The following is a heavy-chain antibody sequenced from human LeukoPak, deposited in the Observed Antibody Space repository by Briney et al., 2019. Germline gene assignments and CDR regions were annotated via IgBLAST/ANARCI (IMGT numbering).Heavy chain of an antibody. J-gene: IGHJ6*03. CDR2: NYHSGSN. CDR3: ARDGYYDFWSGYLGYYYYYMDV. D-gene: IGHD3-3*01. Sequence: SETLSLTCTVSGYSISSGYYWGWIRQPPGKGLEWIGSNYHSGSNYYNPSLKSRVTISVDTSKNQFSLKLSSVTAADTAVYYCARDGYYDFWSGYLGYYYYYMDVWGKGTTVTVSS. CDR1: GYSISSGYY. V-gene: IGHV4-38-2*02.